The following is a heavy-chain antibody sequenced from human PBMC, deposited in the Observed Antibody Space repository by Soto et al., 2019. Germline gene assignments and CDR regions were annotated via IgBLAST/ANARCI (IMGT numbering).Heavy chain of an antibody. V-gene: IGHV3-23*01. CDR2: ISVSDAFV. Sequence: GGSLRLSCAASGFHVGAFAMNWVRQAPGEGLEWVSGISVSDAFVYYADSVMGRFSISRDASENILYLQMNSLRVDDTALYYGTRETVAGKTGFDYWGPGTLVTVAS. CDR1: GFHVGAFA. D-gene: IGHD1-1*01. CDR3: TRETVAGKTGFDY. J-gene: IGHJ4*02.